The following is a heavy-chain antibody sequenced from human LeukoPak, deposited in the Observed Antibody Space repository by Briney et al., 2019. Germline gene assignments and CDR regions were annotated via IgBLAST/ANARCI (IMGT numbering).Heavy chain of an antibody. Sequence: ASVKVSCKASGYPFTTYGINWVRQAPGQGLEWMGWISAYNGNTNYAQKLQGRVAITTDESTSTAYMELSSLRSEDTAVYYCARSYSSSPFDYWGQGTLVTVSS. CDR1: GYPFTTYG. CDR2: ISAYNGNT. V-gene: IGHV1-18*01. D-gene: IGHD6-6*01. CDR3: ARSYSSSPFDY. J-gene: IGHJ4*02.